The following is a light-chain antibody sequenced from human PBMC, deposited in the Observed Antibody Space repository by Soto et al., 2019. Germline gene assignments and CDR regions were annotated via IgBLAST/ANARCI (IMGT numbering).Light chain of an antibody. J-gene: IGKJ5*01. CDR3: QQRYSWIT. V-gene: IGKV3-15*01. Sequence: ILFTQSSAVRPVTPGERATLSCSASQSMSRSLAWYPQKPGQAPRLLISDASTRATGIPARFSGSGSGTEFTLTISSMPSEDFAVYYCQQRYSWITFGQGTRLEIK. CDR2: DAS. CDR1: QSMSRS.